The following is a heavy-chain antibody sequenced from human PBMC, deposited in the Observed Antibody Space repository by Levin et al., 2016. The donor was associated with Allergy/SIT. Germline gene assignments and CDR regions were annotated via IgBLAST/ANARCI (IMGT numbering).Heavy chain of an antibody. Sequence: SETLSLTCTVSGGSVSSGSYYWSWIRQPPGKGLEWIGYIYYSGSTNYNPSLKSRVTISVDTSKNQFSLKLSSVTAADTAVYYCAGYRLGYNYYYGMDVWGQGTTVTVSS. CDR1: GGSVSSGSYY. CDR2: IYYSGST. V-gene: IGHV4-61*01. CDR3: AGYRLGYNYYYGMDV. D-gene: IGHD2-21*01. J-gene: IGHJ6*02.